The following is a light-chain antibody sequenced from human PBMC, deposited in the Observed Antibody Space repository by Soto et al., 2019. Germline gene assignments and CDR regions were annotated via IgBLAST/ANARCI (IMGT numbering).Light chain of an antibody. V-gene: IGKV3-15*01. CDR2: GAS. J-gene: IGKJ1*01. CDR1: QSVSSN. CDR3: QQDNNWTPGT. Sequence: EVVMTQYPATLSVSPVERATLSCSASQSVSSNLAWYQQKPGRAPRLLIYGASTRATGIPARFSGSGSGTEFTLTLSRPQSGEFAVYYRQQDNNWTPGTFGQGTKVDLK.